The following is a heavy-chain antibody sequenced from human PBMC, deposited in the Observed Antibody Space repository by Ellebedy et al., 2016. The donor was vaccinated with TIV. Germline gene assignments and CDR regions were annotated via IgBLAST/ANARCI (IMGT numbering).Heavy chain of an antibody. J-gene: IGHJ6*02. Sequence: AASVKVSCKASGYTFTSYGISWVRQAPGQGLEWMGWISAYNGYTKYVQKFQGRVTMTTDTSTSTAYMELRSLRSDDTAVFYCARDDYDILTGNHLSFYYSGMDVWGQGTTVTVSS. V-gene: IGHV1-18*04. D-gene: IGHD3-9*01. CDR1: GYTFTSYG. CDR2: ISAYNGYT. CDR3: ARDDYDILTGNHLSFYYSGMDV.